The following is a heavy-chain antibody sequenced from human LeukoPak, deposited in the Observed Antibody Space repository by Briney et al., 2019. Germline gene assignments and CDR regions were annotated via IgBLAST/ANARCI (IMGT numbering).Heavy chain of an antibody. D-gene: IGHD3-10*01. J-gene: IGHJ5*02. Sequence: SETLSLTCSVSGGSISSSSSYWGWIRQPPGKGLEWIGSIYYSGSSFDNPALKSRVTISVDTSKNQFSLKLSSVTAADTAVYYCAGRYYYGSGSYYWFDPWGQGTLVTVSS. CDR1: GGSISSSSSY. CDR3: AGRYYYGSGSYYWFDP. CDR2: IYYSGSS. V-gene: IGHV4-39*07.